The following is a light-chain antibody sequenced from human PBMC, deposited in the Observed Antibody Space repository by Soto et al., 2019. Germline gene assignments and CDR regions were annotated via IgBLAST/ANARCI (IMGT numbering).Light chain of an antibody. V-gene: IGLV2-14*01. J-gene: IGLJ2*01. CDR2: DVS. CDR3: SSYTISTTLL. CDR1: SSDVGGYNY. Sequence: QSVLTQPASVSGSPGQSITISCTGTSSDVGGYNYVSWYQQHPGKAPKLMIYDVSNRPSGVSNRFSGSKSGNTASLTISGLQAEDEGDYYCSSYTISTTLLYGGGTQLTVL.